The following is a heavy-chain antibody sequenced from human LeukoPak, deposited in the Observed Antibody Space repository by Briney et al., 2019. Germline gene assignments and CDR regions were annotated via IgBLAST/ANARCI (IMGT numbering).Heavy chain of an antibody. CDR3: TYWAGTADGFNGPFDF. V-gene: IGHV3-23*01. Sequence: GGSLRLSCAASGFIFDNFGMTWVRQAAGKGLEWVSRISASGHSTTYADSVKGRFTISRDDAKNSLYLQMNSLRAEDTAVYYCTYWAGTADGFNGPFDFWGQGTLVTVSS. CDR1: GFIFDNFG. D-gene: IGHD6-13*01. CDR2: ISASGHST. J-gene: IGHJ4*02.